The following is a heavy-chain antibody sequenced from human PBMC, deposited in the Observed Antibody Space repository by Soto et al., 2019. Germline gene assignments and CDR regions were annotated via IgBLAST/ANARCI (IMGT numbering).Heavy chain of an antibody. CDR1: GYIFTRYF. Sequence: GASVKVSCKASGYIFTRYFIHWVRQAPGQGLEWMGVIDPSGGSTSQTQKFQGRVTVTRDSSTTSVYMELSSLRSEDTAVYYCARFYTAAGYNWFDSWGQGTLVTVSS. V-gene: IGHV1-46*03. D-gene: IGHD2-2*02. J-gene: IGHJ5*01. CDR3: ARFYTAAGYNWFDS. CDR2: IDPSGGST.